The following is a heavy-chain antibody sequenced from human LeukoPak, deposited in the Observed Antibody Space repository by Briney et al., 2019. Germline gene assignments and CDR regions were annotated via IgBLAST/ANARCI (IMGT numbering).Heavy chain of an antibody. CDR1: GGSISSYY. J-gene: IGHJ6*02. V-gene: IGHV4-59*08. CDR3: ARLNLYYGMDV. CDR2: IYYSGST. Sequence: SETLSLTCTVSGGSISSYYWSWIRQPPGKGLEWIGYIYYSGSTNYNPSLKSRVTISVDTSKNQFSLKLSPVTAADTAVYYCARLNLYYGMDVWGQGTTVTVSS.